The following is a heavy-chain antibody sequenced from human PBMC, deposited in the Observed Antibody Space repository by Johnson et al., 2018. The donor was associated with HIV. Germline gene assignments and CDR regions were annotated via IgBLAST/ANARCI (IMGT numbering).Heavy chain of an antibody. CDR1: GYTFSSYA. CDR2: ISYDGSNK. J-gene: IGHJ3*02. CDR3: ARDGGIAATDAFDI. Sequence: VLLVESGGGVVQPGRSLRLSCAASGYTFSSYAMHWVRQDPGTGLEWVAVISYDGSNKCYADSVKGRFTISRDNSQNTLYLQMNSLRAEDTAVYYCARDGGIAATDAFDIWGQGTMVTVSS. V-gene: IGHV3-30*04. D-gene: IGHD6-13*01.